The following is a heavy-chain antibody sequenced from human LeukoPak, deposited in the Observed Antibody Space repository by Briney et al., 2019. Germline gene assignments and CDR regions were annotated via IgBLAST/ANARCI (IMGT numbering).Heavy chain of an antibody. D-gene: IGHD3-10*01. V-gene: IGHV4-59*01. Sequence: PSETLSLTCTVSGGSISTYSWSWIRQPPGKGLEWIGYIYSSGSTNYNPSLKSRVTISVDTSKNQFSLNLSSVTAADTAVYYCARRQITMVRGVIERYYYYGMDVWGQGTTVTASS. CDR2: IYSSGST. CDR1: GGSISTYS. CDR3: ARRQITMVRGVIERYYYYGMDV. J-gene: IGHJ6*02.